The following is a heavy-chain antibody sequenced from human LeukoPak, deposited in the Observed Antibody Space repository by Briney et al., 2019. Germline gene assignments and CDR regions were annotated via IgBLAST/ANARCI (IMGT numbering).Heavy chain of an antibody. Sequence: SETLSLTCTVSGGSISSSSYYWGWIRQPPGKGLAWYRNIYYSRSTYYNSSLKSRVTISVDTSKNQFSLKLSSVTAADTAVYYCARLRRYYVSGSYQIIACRYYYMDVWGKGTTVTISS. D-gene: IGHD3-10*01. CDR2: IYYSRST. J-gene: IGHJ6*03. CDR3: ARLRRYYVSGSYQIIACRYYYMDV. V-gene: IGHV4-39*07. CDR1: GGSISSSSYY.